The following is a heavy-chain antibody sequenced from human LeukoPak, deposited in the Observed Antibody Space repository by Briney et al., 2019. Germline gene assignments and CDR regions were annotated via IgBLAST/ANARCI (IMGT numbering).Heavy chain of an antibody. D-gene: IGHD2-8*02. CDR1: GGSFSGYY. Sequence: SETLSLTCAVYGGSFSGYYWSWIRQPPGKGLEWIGEINHSGSTNYNPSLKSRVTISVDTSKNQFSLKLSSVTAADTAVYYWGRVAPSWAWYYFDYWGQGTLVTVSS. CDR3: GRVAPSWAWYYFDY. V-gene: IGHV4-34*01. J-gene: IGHJ4*02. CDR2: INHSGST.